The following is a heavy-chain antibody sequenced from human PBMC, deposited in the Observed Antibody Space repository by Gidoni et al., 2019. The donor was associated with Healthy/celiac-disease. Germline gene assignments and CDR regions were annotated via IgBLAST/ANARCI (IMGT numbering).Heavy chain of an antibody. CDR3: AKEGEAYWYFDL. Sequence: EVQLVESGGGLVQPGRSLRLSCAASGFTFDDYAMHWVRQAPGKGLEWVSGISWNSGSIGYADSVKGRFTISRDNAKNSLYLQMNSLRAEDTALYYCAKEGEAYWYFDLWGRGTLVTVSS. CDR2: ISWNSGSI. V-gene: IGHV3-9*01. J-gene: IGHJ2*01. CDR1: GFTFDDYA.